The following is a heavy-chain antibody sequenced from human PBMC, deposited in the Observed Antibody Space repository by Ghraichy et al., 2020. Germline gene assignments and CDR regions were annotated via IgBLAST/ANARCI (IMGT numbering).Heavy chain of an antibody. J-gene: IGHJ5*02. CDR1: GGSISGYY. CDR3: ARTPHTAAHPWWFDP. D-gene: IGHD6-6*01. Sequence: SETLSLTCTVSGGSISGYYWTWIRQPPGKRLEWIGYIYYGGSTDYNPSLKSRVTISLDSSKNQFSLKLRSVTATDTAVYFCARTPHTAAHPWWFDPWGQGKVVTFSS. CDR2: IYYGGST. V-gene: IGHV4-59*01.